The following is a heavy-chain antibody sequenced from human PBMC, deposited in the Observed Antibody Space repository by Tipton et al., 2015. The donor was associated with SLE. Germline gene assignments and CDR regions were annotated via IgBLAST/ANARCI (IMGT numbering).Heavy chain of an antibody. D-gene: IGHD1-14*01. CDR2: IFTNGST. CDR1: GDSMNNYY. V-gene: IGHV4-4*07. CDR3: ARDTGGYYYGLDV. Sequence: GLVKPSQTLSLTCSVSGDSMNNYYWSWIRQPAGMPLEWIGRIFTNGSTKYNPSLNSRVTMSVDTSKNQLFLKVTSVTAADTAVYYCARDTGGYYYGLDVWGQGTTVTVSS. J-gene: IGHJ6*02.